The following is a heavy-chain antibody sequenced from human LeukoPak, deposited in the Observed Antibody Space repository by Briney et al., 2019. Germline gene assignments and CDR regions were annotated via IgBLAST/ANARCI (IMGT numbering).Heavy chain of an antibody. CDR2: ISYDGSNK. J-gene: IGHJ4*02. D-gene: IGHD3-22*01. Sequence: GGSLRLSCAASGFTFSSYVMHWVRQAPGKGLEWVAVISYDGSNKYYADSVKGRFTISRDNSKNTLYLQMNSLRAEDTAVYYCARGSYYYDSSGPDYWGQGTLVTVSS. V-gene: IGHV3-30*04. CDR3: ARGSYYYDSSGPDY. CDR1: GFTFSSYV.